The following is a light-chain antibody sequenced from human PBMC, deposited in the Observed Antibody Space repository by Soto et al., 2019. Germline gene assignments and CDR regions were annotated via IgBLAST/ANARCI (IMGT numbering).Light chain of an antibody. Sequence: DIQMTQSPSTLSASVGDRVTITCRASQSISSWLAWYQRKPGKAPQLLIYDASSLESGVPSRFSGSGSGTEFTLTISSLQPDDFATYYCQQYNSYSSWTFGQGTKVEIK. CDR2: DAS. CDR3: QQYNSYSSWT. CDR1: QSISSW. J-gene: IGKJ1*01. V-gene: IGKV1-5*01.